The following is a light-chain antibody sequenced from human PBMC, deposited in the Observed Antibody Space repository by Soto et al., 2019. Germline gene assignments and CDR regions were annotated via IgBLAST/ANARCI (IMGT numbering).Light chain of an antibody. CDR3: QQYNNWLIT. Sequence: EIVRTQSAATLSVSPVKRATLSCRASQSVSSNLAWYQQKPGQAPRLLIYGASTRATGIPARFSGSGSGTEFTLTISSLQSEDFAVYYCQQYNNWLITFGQGTRLEIK. CDR2: GAS. J-gene: IGKJ5*01. V-gene: IGKV3-15*01. CDR1: QSVSSN.